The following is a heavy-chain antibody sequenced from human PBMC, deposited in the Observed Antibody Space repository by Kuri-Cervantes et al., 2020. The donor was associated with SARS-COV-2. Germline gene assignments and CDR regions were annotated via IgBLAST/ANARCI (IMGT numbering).Heavy chain of an antibody. CDR2: ISDGVDTK. CDR3: AKVDNTLGQGNAIDI. Sequence: GESLKISCAASGFTFSNAWMSWVRQAPGKGLEWISYISDGVDTKYYADSVKGRFTISRDSAKNSLYLQMNSLKAEDTAVYYCAKVDNTLGQGNAIDIWGQGTMVTVSS. V-gene: IGHV3-11*04. D-gene: IGHD2-15*01. J-gene: IGHJ3*02. CDR1: GFTFSNAW.